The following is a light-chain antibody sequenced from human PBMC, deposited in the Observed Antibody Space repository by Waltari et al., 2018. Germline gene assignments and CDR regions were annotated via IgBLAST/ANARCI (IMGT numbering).Light chain of an antibody. CDR2: DVS. V-gene: IGLV2-14*03. CDR1: SSDIGSYKY. CDR3: TSWTGSNAYA. J-gene: IGLJ1*01. Sequence: QSALTPPASVSGSPGQSITISCTGTSSDIGSYKYVSWYHQHPGKAPKVLIFDVSNRPSEVSDRFSGSKSGNTASLTISGLQAEDEADYYCTSWTGSNAYAFGTGTKVTVL.